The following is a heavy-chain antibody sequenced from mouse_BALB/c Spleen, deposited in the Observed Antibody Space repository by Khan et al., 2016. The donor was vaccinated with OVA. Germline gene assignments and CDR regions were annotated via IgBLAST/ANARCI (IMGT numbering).Heavy chain of an antibody. V-gene: IGHV1-87*01. D-gene: IGHD2-14*01. CDR1: GYTFTSYW. CDR3: ASYRYDYFDY. CDR2: IYPGDGDT. Sequence: QVQLKDSGAELARPGASVKLSCKSSGYTFTSYWMQWVKQRPGQGLEWIGAIYPGDGDTRYTQKFKGKATLTADKSSSTAYMQLSSLASEDSAVYYCASYRYDYFDYWGQGTTLTVSS. J-gene: IGHJ2*01.